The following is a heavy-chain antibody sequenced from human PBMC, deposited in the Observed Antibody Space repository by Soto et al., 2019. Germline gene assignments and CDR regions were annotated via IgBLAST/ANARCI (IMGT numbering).Heavy chain of an antibody. Sequence: QVHLVQSGAEVKKPGSSVKVSCKAPGGTFSNHAINWVRQAPGQGLEWMGRIIPIFTTKNYAQKFQGRVSMTADESTTTAYMELSSLKHDDTAVYYCAREVAADGTFREDVFDLWGQGTLVTVSS. V-gene: IGHV1-69*12. CDR3: AREVAADGTFREDVFDL. J-gene: IGHJ3*01. CDR1: GGTFSNHA. D-gene: IGHD6-13*01. CDR2: IIPIFTTK.